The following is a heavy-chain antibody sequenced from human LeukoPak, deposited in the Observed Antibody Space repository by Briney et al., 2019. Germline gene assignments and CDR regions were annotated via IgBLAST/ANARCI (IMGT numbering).Heavy chain of an antibody. CDR2: ISGSGGST. J-gene: IGHJ6*02. CDR1: GLTFSSYA. Sequence: GGSLRLSCAASGLTFSSYAMSWVRQAPGKGLEWVSAISGSGGSTYYADSVKGRFTISRDNSKNTLYLQMNSLRAEDTAVYYCARDVIAAAGIYYYGMDVWGQGTTVTVSS. CDR3: ARDVIAAAGIYYYGMDV. V-gene: IGHV3-23*01. D-gene: IGHD6-13*01.